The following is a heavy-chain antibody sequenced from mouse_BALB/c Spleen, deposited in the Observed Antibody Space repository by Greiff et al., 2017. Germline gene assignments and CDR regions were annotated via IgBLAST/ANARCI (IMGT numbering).Heavy chain of an antibody. CDR3: ARGGYDYAMDY. CDR2: ISYSGST. V-gene: IGHV3-2*02. D-gene: IGHD2-2*01. CDR1: GYSITSDYA. J-gene: IGHJ4*01. Sequence: EVMLVESGPGLVKPSQSLSLTCTVTGYSITSDYAWNWIRQFPGNKLEWMGYISYSGSTSYNPSLKSRISITRDTSKNQFFLQLNSVTTEDTATYYCARGGYDYAMDYWGQGTSVTVSS.